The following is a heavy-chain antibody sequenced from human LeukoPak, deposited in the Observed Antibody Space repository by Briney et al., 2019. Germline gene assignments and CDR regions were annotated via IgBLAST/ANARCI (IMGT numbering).Heavy chain of an antibody. D-gene: IGHD3-22*01. CDR3: ARVRVGNYYDSSGYYYDDY. CDR1: GYTFTSYG. CDR2: ISAYNGNT. V-gene: IGHV1-18*01. J-gene: IGHJ4*02. Sequence: ASVKVSCKASGYTFTSYGISWVRQAPGQGLEWMGWISAYNGNTNYAQKLQGRVTMTTDTPTSTAYMELRSLRSDDTAVYYCARVRVGNYYDSSGYYYDDYWGQGTLVTVSS.